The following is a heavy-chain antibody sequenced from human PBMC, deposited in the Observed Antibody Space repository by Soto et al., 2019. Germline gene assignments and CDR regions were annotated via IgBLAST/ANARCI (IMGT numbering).Heavy chain of an antibody. J-gene: IGHJ4*02. CDR1: GFTVSSNY. CDR3: ARRGDWRITMVRGVLWGFDY. V-gene: IGHV3-66*01. CDR2: IYSGGST. D-gene: IGHD3-10*01. Sequence: EVQLVESGGGLVQPGGSLRLSCAASGFTVSSNYMSWVRQAPGKGLEWVSVIYSGGSTYYADSVKGRFTISRDNSKNTLYLQMNSLRAEDTAVYYCARRGDWRITMVRGVLWGFDYWGQGTLVTVSS.